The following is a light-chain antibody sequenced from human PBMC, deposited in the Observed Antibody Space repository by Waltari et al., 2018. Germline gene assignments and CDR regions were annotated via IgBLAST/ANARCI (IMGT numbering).Light chain of an antibody. CDR3: CSYAGTWV. V-gene: IGLV2-11*01. J-gene: IGLJ3*02. CDR2: DVT. CDR1: GSDVGVSNH. Sequence: QSALTQPRSVSGSPGQSVTISCTGTGSDVGVSNHVSWYQQHPGEAPKLVIYDVTKRPSGVPARFSGSKSGNSASLTVSGLQSEDEADYYCCSYAGTWVFGGGTKLTVL.